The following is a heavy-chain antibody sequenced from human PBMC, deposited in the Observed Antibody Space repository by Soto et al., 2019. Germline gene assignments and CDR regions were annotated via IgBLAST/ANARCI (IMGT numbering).Heavy chain of an antibody. CDR2: LNSDGSDT. Sequence: GGSLRLSCAASGFTFSSYWMHWVRQAPGKGLLWVSRLNSDGSDTSYADSVKGRFTISRDNAKNTLYLQMNTLRAEDTAVYYCAKVSSSWYAGFFDFRGQGTLVTVSS. D-gene: IGHD6-13*01. V-gene: IGHV3-74*01. J-gene: IGHJ4*02. CDR1: GFTFSSYW. CDR3: AKVSSSWYAGFFDF.